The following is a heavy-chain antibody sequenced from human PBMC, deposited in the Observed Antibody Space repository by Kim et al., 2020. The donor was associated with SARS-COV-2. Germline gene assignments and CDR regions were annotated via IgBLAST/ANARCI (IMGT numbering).Heavy chain of an antibody. Sequence: SVKVSCQASGGTFSSYTIRWVRQAPGQGLEWMGGIIPIYDTKNYAPSFQGRVTMTADKSTSTAYMELRSLRSEDTAMYYCAREIILVPGAYRRDDFYF. J-gene: IGHJ2*01. CDR3: AREIILVPGAYRRDDFYF. CDR2: IIPIYDTK. D-gene: IGHD2-2*01. V-gene: IGHV1-69*06. CDR1: GGTFSSYT.